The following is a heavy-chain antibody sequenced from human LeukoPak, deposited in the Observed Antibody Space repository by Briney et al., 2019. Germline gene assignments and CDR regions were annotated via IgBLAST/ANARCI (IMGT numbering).Heavy chain of an antibody. D-gene: IGHD3-3*01. CDR1: GFTFSSYA. Sequence: TGGSLRLSCSASGFTFSSYAMHWVRQAPGKGLEYVSAISSNGGSTYYADSVKGRFTISRDNSKNTLYLQMNSLRAEDTASEWLLYSDYWGQGTLVTVSS. CDR2: ISSNGGST. CDR3: LYSDY. V-gene: IGHV3-64*04. J-gene: IGHJ4*02.